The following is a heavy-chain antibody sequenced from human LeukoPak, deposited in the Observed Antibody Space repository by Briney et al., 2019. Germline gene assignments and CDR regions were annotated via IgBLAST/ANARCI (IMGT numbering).Heavy chain of an antibody. CDR3: ARETTGLARYFDY. V-gene: IGHV4-34*01. Sequence: SETLSLACAVYGGSFSGYYWSWIRQPPGKGLEWIGEINHSGSTNYNPSLKSRVTISVDTSKNQFSLKLSSVTAADTAFYYCARETTGLARYFDYWGQGTLVTVSS. CDR1: GGSFSGYY. D-gene: IGHD4-11*01. J-gene: IGHJ4*02. CDR2: INHSGST.